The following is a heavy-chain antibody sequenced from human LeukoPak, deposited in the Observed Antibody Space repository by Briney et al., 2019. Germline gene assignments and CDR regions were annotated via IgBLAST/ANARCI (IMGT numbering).Heavy chain of an antibody. CDR3: ATRNLFTRGDDY. CDR1: GGSITSDKFY. D-gene: IGHD3-16*01. V-gene: IGHV4-39*01. J-gene: IGHJ4*02. Sequence: SETLSLTCTVSGGSITSDKFYWGWLRQPPGKGLEWIGSFYYSGKTYYNPSLKSRVTISVDTSKSQFSLKLTSVTAADTAVYYCATRNLFTRGDDYWSPGTLVTVSS. CDR2: FYYSGKT.